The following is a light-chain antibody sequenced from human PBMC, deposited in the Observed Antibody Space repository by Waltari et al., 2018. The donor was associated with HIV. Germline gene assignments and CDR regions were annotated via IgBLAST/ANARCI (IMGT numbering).Light chain of an antibody. Sequence: QSVLTQPPSVSGAPGQRVTISCTGNRSNIGAGYAVYSYQQLPGKAPKLLIADNTNRPSGVPDRFSGSKSGTSASLAITGLRAEDEADYYCQSYPASLTVSLIFGGGTRLTVL. CDR3: QSYPASLTVSLI. CDR2: DNT. CDR1: RSNIGAGYA. J-gene: IGLJ2*01. V-gene: IGLV1-40*01.